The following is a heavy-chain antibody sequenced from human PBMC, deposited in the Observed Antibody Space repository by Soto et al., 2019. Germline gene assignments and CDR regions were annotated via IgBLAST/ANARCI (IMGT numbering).Heavy chain of an antibody. CDR3: ARADYDFWSGTDY. J-gene: IGHJ4*02. CDR1: GFTFSSYA. CDR2: ISYDGSNK. D-gene: IGHD3-3*01. V-gene: IGHV3-30-3*01. Sequence: GGSLRLSCAAPGFTFSSYAMHWVRQAPGKGLEWVAVISYDGSNKYYADSVKGRFTISRDNSKNTLYLQMNSLRAEDTAVYYCARADYDFWSGTDYWGQGTLVTVSS.